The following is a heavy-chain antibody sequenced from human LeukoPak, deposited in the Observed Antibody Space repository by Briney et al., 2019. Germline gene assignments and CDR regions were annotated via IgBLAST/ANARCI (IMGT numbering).Heavy chain of an antibody. Sequence: ASVKVSCKASGYTFTSYGISWVRQAPGQGLEWMGWISAYNGNTNYAQKLQGRVTMTADTSTSTAYMELRSLRSDDTAVYYCARETYGDQRSHYYYYYTDVWGKGTTVTVSS. V-gene: IGHV1-18*01. CDR2: ISAYNGNT. CDR1: GYTFTSYG. CDR3: ARETYGDQRSHYYYYYTDV. J-gene: IGHJ6*03. D-gene: IGHD4-17*01.